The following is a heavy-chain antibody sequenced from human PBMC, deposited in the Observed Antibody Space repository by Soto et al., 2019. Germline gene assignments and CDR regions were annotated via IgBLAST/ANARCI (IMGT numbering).Heavy chain of an antibody. D-gene: IGHD4-17*01. Sequence: SETLSLTCTVSGGSISSSSYYWGWIRQPPGKRLEWIGSIYYSGSTYYNPSLKSRVTISVDTSKNQFSLKLSSVTAADTAVYYCARENPGYGDYISSRPGYYYYYMDVWGKGTTVTVSS. V-gene: IGHV4-39*07. CDR3: ARENPGYGDYISSRPGYYYYYMDV. J-gene: IGHJ6*03. CDR1: GGSISSSSYY. CDR2: IYYSGST.